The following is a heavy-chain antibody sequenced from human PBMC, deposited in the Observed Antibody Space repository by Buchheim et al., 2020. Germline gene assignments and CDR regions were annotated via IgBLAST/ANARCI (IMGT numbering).Heavy chain of an antibody. CDR1: GGSIISYY. J-gene: IGHJ6*02. Sequence: QVQLQESGPGLVKPSETLSLTCTVSGGSIISYYWSWIRQPPGKGLEWIGYVYYSARTNYNYNPSLRSRVTISGETSKNHFSLKLSSVTAADTAVYYCARGGDYYYGMDVWGQGTT. CDR2: VYYSARTNY. D-gene: IGHD3-16*01. CDR3: ARGGDYYYGMDV. V-gene: IGHV4-59*01.